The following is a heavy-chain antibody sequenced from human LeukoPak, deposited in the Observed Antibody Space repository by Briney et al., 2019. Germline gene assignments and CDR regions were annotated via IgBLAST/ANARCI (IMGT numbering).Heavy chain of an antibody. CDR3: AREGYCSSTSCSRSSYYYYYMDV. J-gene: IGHJ6*03. CDR2: ISSSGSTI. D-gene: IGHD2-2*01. Sequence: GGSLRLSCAASGFTFSDYYMSWIRQAPGKGLEWVSYISSSGSTIYYADSVKGRFTISRDNAKNSLYLQMNSLRAEDTAVYYCAREGYCSSTSCSRSSYYYYYMDVWGKGTTVTVSS. V-gene: IGHV3-11*01. CDR1: GFTFSDYY.